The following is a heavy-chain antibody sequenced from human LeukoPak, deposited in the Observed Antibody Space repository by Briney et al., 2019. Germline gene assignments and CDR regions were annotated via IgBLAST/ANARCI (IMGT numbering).Heavy chain of an antibody. V-gene: IGHV5-51*01. CDR3: ARRSPYSSGWYFDY. J-gene: IGHJ4*02. CDR1: GYSFSIYW. D-gene: IGHD6-19*01. CDR2: IYPVDSDT. Sequence: GESLKISCQGSGYSFSIYWIAWVRQMPGKGLEWMGIIYPVDSDTRYSPSFQGQVTISADKSISTAYLQWSSLKASDTAIYYCARRSPYSSGWYFDYWSQGTLVTVSS.